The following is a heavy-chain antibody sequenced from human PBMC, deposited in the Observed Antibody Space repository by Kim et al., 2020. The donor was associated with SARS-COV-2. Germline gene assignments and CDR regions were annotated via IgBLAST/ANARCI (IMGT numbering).Heavy chain of an antibody. CDR3: AGVRDYYDSSGSHYYYYYYMDV. Sequence: SETLSLTCTVSGGSISSSSYYWGWIRQPPGKGLEWIGSIYYSGSTYYNPSLKSRVTISVDTSKNQFSVKLSSVTAADTAVYYCAGVRDYYDSSGSHYYYYYYMDVWGKGTTVTVSS. J-gene: IGHJ6*03. CDR2: IYYSGST. CDR1: GGSISSSSYY. D-gene: IGHD3-22*01. V-gene: IGHV4-39*01.